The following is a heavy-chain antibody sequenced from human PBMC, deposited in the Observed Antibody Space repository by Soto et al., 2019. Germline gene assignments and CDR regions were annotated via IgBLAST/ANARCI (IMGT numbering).Heavy chain of an antibody. CDR2: ISYDGSNK. CDR3: ARDQVAAVAGTSYYYYYGMDV. CDR1: GFTFISYA. V-gene: IGHV3-30-3*01. Sequence: SLRLSCAASGFTFISYAMHWVRQAPGKGLEWVAVISYDGSNKYYADSVKGRFTISRDNSKNTLYLQMNSLRAEDTAVYYCARDQVAAVAGTSYYYYYGMDVWGQGTTVTVSS. D-gene: IGHD6-19*01. J-gene: IGHJ6*02.